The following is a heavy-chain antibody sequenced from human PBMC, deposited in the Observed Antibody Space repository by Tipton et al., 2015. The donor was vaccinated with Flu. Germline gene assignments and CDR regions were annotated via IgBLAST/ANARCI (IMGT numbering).Heavy chain of an antibody. CDR3: ARLYSSSSGKGIDY. CDR1: GFTFSSYE. J-gene: IGHJ4*02. V-gene: IGHV3-48*03. D-gene: IGHD6-6*01. CDR2: ISSSGTTI. Sequence: SLRLSCAASGFTFSSYEMNWVRQAPGKGLEWVSYISSSGTTIYYADSVEGRFTMSRDNAKNSLYLQMNSLRAEDTGVYYCARLYSSSSGKGIDYWGQGTLVSVSS.